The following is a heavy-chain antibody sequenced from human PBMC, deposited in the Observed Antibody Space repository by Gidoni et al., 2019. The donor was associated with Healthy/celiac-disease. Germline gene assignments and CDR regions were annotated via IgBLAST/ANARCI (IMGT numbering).Heavy chain of an antibody. CDR3: AREDYYYGMDV. CDR2: INPNSGGT. J-gene: IGHJ6*02. V-gene: IGHV1-2*04. CDR1: GYTFTGYY. Sequence: QVQLVQSGAEVKKPGASVKVSCTASGYTFTGYYMHWVRQAPGQGLEWMGWINPNSGGTNYARKFQGWVTMTSDTAISTAYMELSRLRSDDTAVYYCAREDYYYGMDVWGQGTTVTVSS.